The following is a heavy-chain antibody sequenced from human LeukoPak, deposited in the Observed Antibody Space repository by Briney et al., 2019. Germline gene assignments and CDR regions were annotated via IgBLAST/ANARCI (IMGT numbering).Heavy chain of an antibody. CDR1: GYTFTSYD. J-gene: IGHJ4*02. CDR3: ARSPVGVRKKHDF. CDR2: MNPTSGHT. D-gene: IGHD3-10*01. Sequence: GSSVTVSCMACGYTFTSYDINWVRQATGPGLDWMGLMNPTSGHTGYAQNFQGRVTITRDTSISKAYMELNSLTSEDTAVYYCARSPVGVRKKHDFWGQGTLVIVS. V-gene: IGHV1-8*01.